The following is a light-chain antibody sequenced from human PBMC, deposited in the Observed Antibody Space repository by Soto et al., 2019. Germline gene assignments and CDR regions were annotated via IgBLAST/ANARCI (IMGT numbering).Light chain of an antibody. V-gene: IGKV3-20*01. CDR2: GAS. J-gene: IGKJ1*01. CDR1: QSVSSSY. Sequence: LWTHSPGTLFLSPGERATLSCSASQSVSSSYLAWYQQKPGQAPRLLIYGASSRATGIPDRFSGSGSGTDFTLTISRLEPEDFAVYYCQQYGSSPWTFGQGTK. CDR3: QQYGSSPWT.